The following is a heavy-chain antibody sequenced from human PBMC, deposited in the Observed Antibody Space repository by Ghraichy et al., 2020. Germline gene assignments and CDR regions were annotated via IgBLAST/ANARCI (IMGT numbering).Heavy chain of an antibody. Sequence: GGSLRLSCAASGFTFSSYSMNWVRQAPGKGLEWVSSISSSSSYIYYADSVKGRFTISRDNAKNSLYLQMNSLRAEDTAVYYCARDLYYYDSSGYTGAWGQGTLVTVSS. V-gene: IGHV3-21*01. D-gene: IGHD3-22*01. J-gene: IGHJ4*02. CDR2: ISSSSSYI. CDR3: ARDLYYYDSSGYTGA. CDR1: GFTFSSYS.